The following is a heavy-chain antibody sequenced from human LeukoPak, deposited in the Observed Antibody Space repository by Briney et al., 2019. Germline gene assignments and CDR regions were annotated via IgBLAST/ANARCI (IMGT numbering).Heavy chain of an antibody. J-gene: IGHJ6*02. V-gene: IGHV3-11*05. CDR1: GLTFSDYY. Sequence: KPGGSLRLSCAASGLTFSDYYMSWIRQAPGTGLEWVSYISSSSSYTNYADSVKGRFTISRDNAKNSLYLQMNSLRAEDTAVYYCARDRALRYFDWLSQGPSNYYYGMDVWGQGTTVTVSS. CDR3: ARDRALRYFDWLSQGPSNYYYGMDV. CDR2: ISSSSSYT. D-gene: IGHD3-9*01.